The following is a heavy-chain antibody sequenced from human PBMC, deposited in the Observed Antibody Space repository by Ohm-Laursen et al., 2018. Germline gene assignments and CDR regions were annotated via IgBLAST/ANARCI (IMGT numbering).Heavy chain of an antibody. D-gene: IGHD2-2*01. J-gene: IGHJ4*02. CDR2: ISGSGGST. CDR3: ARELGIPVTPIDY. V-gene: IGHV3-23*01. CDR1: GFTFSTYA. Sequence: SLRLSCTASGFTFSTYAMTWVRQAPGKGLEWVSGISGSGGSTYYADSVKGRFTISRDNAKNSLYLQMNGLRAEDTAVYYCARELGIPVTPIDYWGQGTLVTVSS.